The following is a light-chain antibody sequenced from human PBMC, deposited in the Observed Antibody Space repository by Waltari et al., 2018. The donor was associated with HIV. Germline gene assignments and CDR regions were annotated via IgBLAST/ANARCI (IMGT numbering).Light chain of an antibody. Sequence: SSELTQDPAVSVALGQTVRITCQGNSLRNYYASWYQQKPGQAPLLVVYGNDKRPSGIPDRFSGSSSGNTASLTITGAQAEDEADYYGNSRDNNGHHLVFAPGTTVTVL. CDR2: GND. V-gene: IGLV3-19*01. J-gene: IGLJ1*01. CDR1: SLRNYY. CDR3: NSRDNNGHHLV.